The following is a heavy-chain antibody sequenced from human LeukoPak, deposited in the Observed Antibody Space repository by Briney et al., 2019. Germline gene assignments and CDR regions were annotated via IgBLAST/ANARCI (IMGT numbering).Heavy chain of an antibody. Sequence: GALRLSRAAAGIPFSSFWLALVRQAPSKGLGGVAFIRYDGSKEYYADSVKGRFTISRDNSKNTLYLQMNSLKTEDTAVYYCAKDSRYYYVDYWGQGTLVTVSS. CDR1: GIPFSSFW. J-gene: IGHJ4*02. CDR2: IRYDGSKE. V-gene: IGHV3-30*02. D-gene: IGHD1-14*01. CDR3: AKDSRYYYVDY.